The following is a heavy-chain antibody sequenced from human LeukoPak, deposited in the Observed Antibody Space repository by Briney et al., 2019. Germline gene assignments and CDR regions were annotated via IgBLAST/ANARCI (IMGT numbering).Heavy chain of an antibody. J-gene: IGHJ6*04. V-gene: IGHV3-30*02. Sequence: GGSLRLSCVASGFTFSAYGMQWVRQAPGKGLEWVAFIWYDGTKKYYGESVRGRFTISRDNSENTVYLQMNSLGAEDTAMYYCARVSGGSDVWGKGTTVTISS. CDR2: IWYDGTKK. CDR1: GFTFSAYG. D-gene: IGHD2-15*01. CDR3: ARVSGGSDV.